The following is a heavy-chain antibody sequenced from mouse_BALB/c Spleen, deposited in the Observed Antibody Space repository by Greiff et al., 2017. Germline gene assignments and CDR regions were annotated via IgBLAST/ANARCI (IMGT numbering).Heavy chain of an antibody. CDR2: ISYSGST. D-gene: IGHD1-1*01. Sequence: EVQLVESGPGLVKPSQSLSLTCTVTGYSITSDYAWNWIRQFPGNKLEWMGYISYSGSTSYNPSLKSRISITRDTSKNQFFLQLNSVTTEDTATYYCARRIYYGSSIFDYWGQGTTLTVSS. J-gene: IGHJ2*01. CDR3: ARRIYYGSSIFDY. V-gene: IGHV3-2*02. CDR1: GYSITSDYA.